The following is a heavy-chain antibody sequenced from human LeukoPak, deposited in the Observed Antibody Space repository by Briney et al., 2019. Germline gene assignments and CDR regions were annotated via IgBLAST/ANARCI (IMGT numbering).Heavy chain of an antibody. J-gene: IGHJ5*02. CDR3: ARFISLGA. CDR1: GFTFNSYW. D-gene: IGHD3-16*01. Sequence: GGSLRLSCAASGFTFNSYWMSWVRQAPGKGLEWVANIKKDGSEKNYVDSVKGRFTIFRDNAKNSLYLQMDSLRAEDTAVYYCARFISLGAWGQGTLVTVSS. CDR2: IKKDGSEK. V-gene: IGHV3-7*01.